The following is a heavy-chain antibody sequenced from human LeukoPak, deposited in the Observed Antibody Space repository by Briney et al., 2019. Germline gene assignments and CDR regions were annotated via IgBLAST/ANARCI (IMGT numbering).Heavy chain of an antibody. CDR3: VREESVTEGKFDF. CDR2: INQDGGDQ. J-gene: IGHJ4*02. Sequence: GGSLRLSCAASGFTFSNYWMTWVRQAPGKGLEWVANINQDGGDQYYVDSLKGRFTISRDNAKNSLYLQMNSLRAEDTAVYYCVREESVTEGKFDFWGQGTLVTVSS. V-gene: IGHV3-7*01. CDR1: GFTFSNYW. D-gene: IGHD3-10*01.